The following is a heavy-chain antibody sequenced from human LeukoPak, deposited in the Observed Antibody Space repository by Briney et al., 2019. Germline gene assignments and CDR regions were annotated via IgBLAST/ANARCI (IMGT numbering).Heavy chain of an antibody. CDR3: TFEIGRSQGAFDI. V-gene: IGHV3-33*01. CDR1: GFTFSKYA. D-gene: IGHD1-26*01. J-gene: IGHJ3*02. CDR2: IWNDGSDE. Sequence: GGSLRLSCAASGFTFSKYALHWVRQTPGKGLEWVAAIWNDGSDENYADSVKGRFTISSDNSKSTLYLQMNSLRAEDTAVYYCTFEIGRSQGAFDIWGQGTMITVSS.